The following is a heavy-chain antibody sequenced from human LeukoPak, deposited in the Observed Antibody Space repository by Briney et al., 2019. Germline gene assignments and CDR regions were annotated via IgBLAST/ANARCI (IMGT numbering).Heavy chain of an antibody. J-gene: IGHJ4*02. CDR2: IWYDGSNK. D-gene: IGHD3-10*01. CDR3: ARGRRITMVRGVTHFDY. Sequence: GRSLRLSCAASGFTFSSYGMHWVRQAPGKGLEWVAVIWYDGSNKYYADSAKGRFTISRDNSKNTLYLQMNSLRAEDTAVYYCARGRRITMVRGVTHFDYWGQGTLVTVSS. CDR1: GFTFSSYG. V-gene: IGHV3-33*01.